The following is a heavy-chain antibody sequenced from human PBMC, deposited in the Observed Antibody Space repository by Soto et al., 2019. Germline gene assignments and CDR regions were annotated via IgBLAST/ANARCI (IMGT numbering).Heavy chain of an antibody. CDR2: ISSSSSYT. CDR3: ASYLWSGDFDY. D-gene: IGHD3-10*01. Sequence: QVQLVESGGGLVKPGGSLRLSCAASGFTFSDYYMSWIRQAPGKGLEWVSYISSSSSYTNYADSVKGRFTISRDNAKNSLYLQMNSLRAEDTAVYYCASYLWSGDFDYWGQGTLVTVSS. CDR1: GFTFSDYY. J-gene: IGHJ4*02. V-gene: IGHV3-11*05.